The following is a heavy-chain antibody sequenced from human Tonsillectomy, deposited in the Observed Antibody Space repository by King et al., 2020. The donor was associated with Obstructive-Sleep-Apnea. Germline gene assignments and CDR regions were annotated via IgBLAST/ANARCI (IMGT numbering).Heavy chain of an antibody. CDR1: GYSISSGYY. CDR2: IYHSGST. Sequence: VQLQESGPGLVKPSETLSLTCTVSGYSISSGYYWGWIRQPPGKGLEWIGSIYHSGSTYYNPSLKSRVTISVDTSKNQFSLKLSSVTAADTAVYYCATPSYGSGSYYGMVVWGQGTTVTVSS. J-gene: IGHJ6*02. V-gene: IGHV4-38-2*02. CDR3: ATPSYGSGSYYGMVV. D-gene: IGHD3-10*01.